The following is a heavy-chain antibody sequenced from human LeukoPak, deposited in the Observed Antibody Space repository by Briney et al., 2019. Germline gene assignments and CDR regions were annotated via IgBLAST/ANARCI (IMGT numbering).Heavy chain of an antibody. CDR2: IKQDGSEK. V-gene: IGHV3-7*01. Sequence: GGSLRLSCAASGFTFSSYWMSWVRQAPGKGLEWVANIKQDGSEKYYVDSVKGRFTISRDNAKNTLYLQMNSLRAEDTAVYYGAREGEYSSGWYGNWFDPWGQGTLVTVSS. CDR3: AREGEYSSGWYGNWFDP. D-gene: IGHD6-19*01. J-gene: IGHJ5*02. CDR1: GFTFSSYW.